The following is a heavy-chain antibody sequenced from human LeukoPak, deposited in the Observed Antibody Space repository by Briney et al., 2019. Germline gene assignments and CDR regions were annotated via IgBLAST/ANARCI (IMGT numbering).Heavy chain of an antibody. CDR1: GGSISSGSYY. Sequence: SETLSLTCTVSGGSISSGSYYWSWIRQPAGKGLEWIGRIYTSGSTNYNPSLKSRVTISVDTSKNQFSLKLSSVTAADTAVYDCARLCSRTSCYYSDAFDIWGQGTMVTVSS. CDR2: IYTSGST. J-gene: IGHJ3*02. D-gene: IGHD2-2*01. V-gene: IGHV4-61*02. CDR3: ARLCSRTSCYYSDAFDI.